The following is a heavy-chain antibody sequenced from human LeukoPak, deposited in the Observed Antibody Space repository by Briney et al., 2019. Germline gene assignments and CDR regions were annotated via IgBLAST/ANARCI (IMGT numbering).Heavy chain of an antibody. D-gene: IGHD6-19*01. CDR3: ARAGLAQYYFDY. CDR2: ISSSSSYI. Sequence: GGSLRLSCAASGFTFSSYCMNWVRQAPGKGLEWVSSISSSSSYIYYADSVKGRFTISRDNAKNSLYLQMNSLRAEDTAVYYCARAGLAQYYFDYWGQGTLVTVSS. J-gene: IGHJ4*02. V-gene: IGHV3-21*01. CDR1: GFTFSSYC.